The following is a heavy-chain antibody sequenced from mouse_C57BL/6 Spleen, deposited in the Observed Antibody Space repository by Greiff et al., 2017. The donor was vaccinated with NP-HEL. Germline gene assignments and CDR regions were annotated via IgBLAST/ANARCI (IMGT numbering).Heavy chain of an antibody. CDR2: INPNYGTT. Sequence: EVKLMESGPELVKPGASVKISCKASGYSFTDYNMNWVKQSNGKSLEWIGVINPNYGTTSYNQKFKGKATLTVDQSSSTAYMQLNSLTSEDSAVYYCAREGDGYYEDDWWGQGTTLTVSS. CDR3: AREGDGYYEDDW. D-gene: IGHD2-3*01. V-gene: IGHV1-39*01. J-gene: IGHJ2*01. CDR1: GYSFTDYN.